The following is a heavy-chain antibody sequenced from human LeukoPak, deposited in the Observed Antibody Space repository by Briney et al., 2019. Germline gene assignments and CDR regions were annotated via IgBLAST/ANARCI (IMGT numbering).Heavy chain of an antibody. CDR2: ISSSDSTI. CDR3: ARTIEMATISYFDY. CDR1: GFSFSSYE. D-gene: IGHD5-24*01. V-gene: IGHV3-48*03. J-gene: IGHJ4*02. Sequence: GGSLRLSCAASGFSFSSYEMNWVRQAPGKGLEWVSYISSSDSTIYYADSVKGRFTISRDNAKNSLYLQMNSLRAGDTAVYYCARTIEMATISYFDYWGQGTLVTVSS.